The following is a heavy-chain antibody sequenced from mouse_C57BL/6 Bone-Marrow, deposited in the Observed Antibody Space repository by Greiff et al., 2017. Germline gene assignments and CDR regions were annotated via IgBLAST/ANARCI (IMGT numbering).Heavy chain of an antibody. CDR2: ISSGSSTI. CDR1: GFTFSDYG. V-gene: IGHV5-17*01. D-gene: IGHD1-1*01. CDR3: ARSLYGSSGFAY. Sequence: EVKLVESGGGLVKPGGSLKLSCAASGFTFSDYGMHWVRQAPETGLEWVAYISSGSSTIYYADTVKGRFTISSDNAKNTLFLQMTSLRSEDTAMYYCARSLYGSSGFAYWGQGTLVTVSA. J-gene: IGHJ3*01.